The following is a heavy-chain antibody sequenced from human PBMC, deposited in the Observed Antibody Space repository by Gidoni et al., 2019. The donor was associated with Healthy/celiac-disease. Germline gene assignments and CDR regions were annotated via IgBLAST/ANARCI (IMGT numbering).Heavy chain of an antibody. D-gene: IGHD5-12*01. V-gene: IGHV3-73*01. CDR3: TRQRLIFGYDSPYYYYYDMDV. CDR2: IRSKANSYAT. Sequence: MHWVRQASGKGLEWVGRIRSKANSYATAYAASVKGRFTISRDDSKNTAYLQMNSLKTEDTAVYYCTRQRLIFGYDSPYYYYYDMDVWGQATTVTVSS. J-gene: IGHJ6*02.